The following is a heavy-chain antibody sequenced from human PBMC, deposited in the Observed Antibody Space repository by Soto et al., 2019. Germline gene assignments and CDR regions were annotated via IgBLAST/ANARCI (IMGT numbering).Heavy chain of an antibody. J-gene: IGHJ4*02. D-gene: IGHD1-7*01. CDR2: IYYSGST. Sequence: SETLSLTCTVSGGSISSYYWSWIRQPPGKGLEWIGYIYYSGSTNYNPSLKSRVTISVDTSKNQFSLKLSSVTAADTAVYYCARDPGITGTRGYFDYWGQGTLVTVSS. CDR1: GGSISSYY. CDR3: ARDPGITGTRGYFDY. V-gene: IGHV4-59*01.